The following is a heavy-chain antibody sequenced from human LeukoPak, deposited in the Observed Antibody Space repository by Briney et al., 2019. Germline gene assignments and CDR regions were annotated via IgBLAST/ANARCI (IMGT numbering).Heavy chain of an antibody. V-gene: IGHV3-64*04. D-gene: IGHD6-13*01. CDR3: ARDGGRDSTYWYYY. Sequence: GGSLRLSCSASGFTFSNYAMHWVRQAPGKGLEYVSVVSSDGTSTYYADSLKGRFTISRDNSKNTLYLQMNSLRTEDTAVYYCARDGGRDSTYWYYYWGQGTLVTVSS. CDR2: VSSDGTST. CDR1: GFTFSNYA. J-gene: IGHJ4*02.